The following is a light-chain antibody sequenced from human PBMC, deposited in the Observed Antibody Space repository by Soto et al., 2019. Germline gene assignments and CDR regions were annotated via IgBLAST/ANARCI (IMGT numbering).Light chain of an antibody. Sequence: DIQMTQSPSTLSASVGDRVTITCRASQNINNWLAWYQQKPWKAPKLLIYRASSLENGVPSRFSGRGSGTDFIFTITSLQPDDFATYYCQQYSSDSTFGQGTKVEIK. CDR2: RAS. CDR1: QNINNW. CDR3: QQYSSDST. J-gene: IGKJ1*01. V-gene: IGKV1-5*03.